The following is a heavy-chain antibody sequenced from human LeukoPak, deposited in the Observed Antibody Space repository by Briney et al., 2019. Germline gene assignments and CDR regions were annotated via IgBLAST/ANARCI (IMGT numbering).Heavy chain of an antibody. CDR3: ARLHHGSGSYYNWSPPPRVWFDP. D-gene: IGHD3-10*01. Sequence: SETLSLTCTVSGGSISSYYWSWIRQPPGKGLEWIGYIYYSGSTNYNPSLKSRVTISVDTSKNQFSLKLSSVTAADTAVYYCARLHHGSGSYYNWSPPPRVWFDPWGQGTLVTVSS. J-gene: IGHJ5*02. CDR1: GGSISSYY. CDR2: IYYSGST. V-gene: IGHV4-59*08.